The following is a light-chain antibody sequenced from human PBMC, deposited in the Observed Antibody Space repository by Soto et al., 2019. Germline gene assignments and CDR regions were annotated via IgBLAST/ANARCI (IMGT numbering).Light chain of an antibody. CDR2: DDN. Sequence: QSVLTQPPSASGTPGQRVTISCSGSSSNIGSNYVYWYQQLPGTAPKLLIYDDNKRPSGIPDRFSGSKSGTSATLGITGFQTGDEADYYCGSWDSSLSAYAFGTGTKVTVL. V-gene: IGLV1-51*01. J-gene: IGLJ1*01. CDR1: SSNIGSNY. CDR3: GSWDSSLSAYA.